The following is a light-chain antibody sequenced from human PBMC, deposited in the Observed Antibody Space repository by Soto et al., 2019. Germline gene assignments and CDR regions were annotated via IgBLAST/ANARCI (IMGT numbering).Light chain of an antibody. CDR3: QQYDSSPWT. J-gene: IGKJ1*01. Sequence: EVVLTQSPGTLSLSPGERATVSCRASQRLSTSYLAWFQQKPGQAPRLLIYGASGRATGIPDRFSGSGSGTDFILTISRLEPEDFAVYYCQQYDSSPWTFGQGTKVEVK. CDR1: QRLSTSY. V-gene: IGKV3-20*01. CDR2: GAS.